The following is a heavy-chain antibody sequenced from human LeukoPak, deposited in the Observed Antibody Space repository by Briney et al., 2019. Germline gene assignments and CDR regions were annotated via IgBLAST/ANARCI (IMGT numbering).Heavy chain of an antibody. J-gene: IGHJ4*02. CDR1: GYTFTSYG. CDR3: ARSLTGDREFDY. D-gene: IGHD7-27*01. Sequence: ASVKVSCKASGYTFTSYGISWVRQAPGQGLEWMGWISAYNDNTNYAQKLQGRVTMTTDTSTGTAYMELRSLRSDDTAVYYCARSLTGDREFDYWGQGTLVTVSS. CDR2: ISAYNDNT. V-gene: IGHV1-18*01.